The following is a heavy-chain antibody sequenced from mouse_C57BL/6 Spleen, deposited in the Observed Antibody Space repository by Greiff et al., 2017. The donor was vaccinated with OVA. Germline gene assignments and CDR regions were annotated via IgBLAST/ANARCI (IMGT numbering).Heavy chain of an antibody. J-gene: IGHJ4*01. D-gene: IGHD1-1*01. CDR3: AKGVYYYGSSYEGAMDY. CDR2: ISYDGSN. CDR1: GYSITSGYY. Sequence: EVQLVESGPGLVKPSQSLSLTCSVPGYSITSGYYWNWIRQFPGNKLEWMGYISYDGSNNYNPSLKNRISITRDTSKNQFFLKLNSVTTEDTATYYCAKGVYYYGSSYEGAMDYWGQGTSVTVSS. V-gene: IGHV3-6*01.